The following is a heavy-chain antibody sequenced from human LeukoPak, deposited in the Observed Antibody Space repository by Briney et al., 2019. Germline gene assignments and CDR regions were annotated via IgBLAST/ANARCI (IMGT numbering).Heavy chain of an antibody. J-gene: IGHJ4*02. CDR1: GFTFSSYA. Sequence: PGGSLRLSCAASGFTFSSYAMSWVRQAPGKGLEWVSGISGSGGSTYYADSVKGRFTISRDNSRNTLYLQMNSLRAEDTAVYYCAKDGVAVAGTFGYWGQGALVTVSS. V-gene: IGHV3-23*01. CDR3: AKDGVAVAGTFGY. D-gene: IGHD6-19*01. CDR2: ISGSGGST.